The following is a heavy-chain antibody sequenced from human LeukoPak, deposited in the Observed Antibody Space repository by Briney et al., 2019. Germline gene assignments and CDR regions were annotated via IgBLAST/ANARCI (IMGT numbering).Heavy chain of an antibody. V-gene: IGHV4-61*05. CDR3: ARHISSGGTYAHFDY. CDR2: IHYNGIT. Sequence: PSETLSLTCTVSGGPISSSNYYWSWIRQPPGKGLEWIGYIHYNGITNYNPSLKSRVTMSLDTSKNQVSLKLNSVTAADTAVYYCARHISSGGTYAHFDYWGQGTLVTVSS. D-gene: IGHD1-26*01. J-gene: IGHJ4*02. CDR1: GGPISSSNYY.